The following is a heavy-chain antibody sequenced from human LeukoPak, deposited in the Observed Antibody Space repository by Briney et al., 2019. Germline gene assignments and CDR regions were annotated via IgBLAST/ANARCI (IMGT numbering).Heavy chain of an antibody. CDR3: ARDRYYYDSSGPTSGFDY. J-gene: IGHJ4*02. CDR2: ISAYNGNT. Sequence: ASVKVSCKASGYTFTSYGISWVRQAPGQGLEWMGWISAYNGNTNYAQKLQGRVTMTTDTSTSTAYMELRSLRSDDTAVYYCARDRYYYDSSGPTSGFDYWGQGTLVTVSS. V-gene: IGHV1-18*01. CDR1: GYTFTSYG. D-gene: IGHD3-22*01.